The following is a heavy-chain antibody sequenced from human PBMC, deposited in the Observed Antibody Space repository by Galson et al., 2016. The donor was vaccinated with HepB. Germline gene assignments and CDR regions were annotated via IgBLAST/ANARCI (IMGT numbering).Heavy chain of an antibody. CDR1: GGSISSGGYY. CDR2: IYFSGST. CDR3: ARGMHLQVSPLH. J-gene: IGHJ4*02. D-gene: IGHD2-8*01. Sequence: TLSLTCTVSGGSISSGGYYWSWIRQHPGKGLEWIGYIYFSGSTYYKPSLKSRVTISLDTPKNQFSLKMSSATAADTAVYYCARGMHLQVSPLHWGQGTPVTVSS. V-gene: IGHV4-31*03.